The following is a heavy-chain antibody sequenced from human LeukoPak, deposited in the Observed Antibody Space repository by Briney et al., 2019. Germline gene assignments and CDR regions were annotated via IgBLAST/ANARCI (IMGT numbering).Heavy chain of an antibody. V-gene: IGHV3-74*01. CDR3: ARNDGSLWFGEFYAFDI. CDR1: GFTVSSNY. Sequence: GGSLRLSCAASGFTVSSNYMSWVRQAPGKGLVWVSRINSYGSSTIYADSVKGRFTISRDNAKNSLYLQMNSLRAEDTAVYYCARNDGSLWFGEFYAFDIWGQGTMVTVSS. D-gene: IGHD3-10*01. CDR2: INSYGSST. J-gene: IGHJ3*02.